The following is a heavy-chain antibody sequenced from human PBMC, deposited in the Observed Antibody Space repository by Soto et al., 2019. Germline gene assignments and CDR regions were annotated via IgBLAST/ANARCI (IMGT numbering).Heavy chain of an antibody. D-gene: IGHD3-3*01. Sequence: PGGSLRLSCAASGFTFSSYGMHWVRQAPGKELEWVAVISYDGSNKYYADSVKGRFTISRDNSKNTLYLQMNSLRAEDTAVYYCAKDGLRFLEWLSYFDYWGQGT. J-gene: IGHJ4*02. CDR2: ISYDGSNK. V-gene: IGHV3-30*18. CDR3: AKDGLRFLEWLSYFDY. CDR1: GFTFSSYG.